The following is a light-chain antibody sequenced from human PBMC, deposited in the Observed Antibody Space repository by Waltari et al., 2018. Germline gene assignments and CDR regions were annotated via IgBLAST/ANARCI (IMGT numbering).Light chain of an antibody. J-gene: IGKJ4*01. CDR2: GAS. V-gene: IGKV3-20*01. CDR1: QSVSSRY. CDR3: QQYGSLLT. Sequence: EIVLTPSPGTLSFSPGDRATLSCRASQSVSSRYLAWYQQKPGQAPRLLIYGASSRATGIPDRFSGSGSGTDFTLTISRLEPEDFAVYYCQQYGSLLTFGGGTKVEIK.